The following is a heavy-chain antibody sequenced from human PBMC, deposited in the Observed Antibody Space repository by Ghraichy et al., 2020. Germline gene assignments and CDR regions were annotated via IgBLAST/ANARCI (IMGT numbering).Heavy chain of an antibody. V-gene: IGHV4-34*01. D-gene: IGHD6-19*01. CDR1: GGSFSGYY. CDR2: INHSGST. Sequence: SETLSLTCAVYGGSFSGYYWSWIRQPPGKGLEWIGEINHSGSTNYNPSLKSRVTISVDTSKNQFSLKLSSVTAADTAVYYCARGGISSGQRGAFDIWGQGTMVTVSS. CDR3: ARGGISSGQRGAFDI. J-gene: IGHJ3*02.